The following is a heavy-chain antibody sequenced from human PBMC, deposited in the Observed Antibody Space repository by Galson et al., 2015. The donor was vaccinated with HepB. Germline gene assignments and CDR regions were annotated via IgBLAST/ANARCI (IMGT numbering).Heavy chain of an antibody. CDR3: ARDFGYYFDY. Sequence: SLRLSCAASGFTFSSYGMHWVRQAPGKGLEWVAVISYDGSNKYYADSVKGRFTISRDNSKNTLYLQMNSLRAEDTAVYYCARDFGYYFDYWGQGTLVTVSS. J-gene: IGHJ4*02. CDR2: ISYDGSNK. CDR1: GFTFSSYG. V-gene: IGHV3-30*03. D-gene: IGHD3-10*01.